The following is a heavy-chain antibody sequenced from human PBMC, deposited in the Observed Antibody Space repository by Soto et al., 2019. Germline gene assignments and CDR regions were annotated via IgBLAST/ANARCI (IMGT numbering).Heavy chain of an antibody. CDR3: ARGEGVYYDILAGLGAFDL. V-gene: IGHV4-30-4*01. D-gene: IGHD3-9*01. J-gene: IGHJ3*01. CDR2: IYYSWST. Sequence: SETLSLTCTVSGGSISSGDYYWSWSRQPPGKSLEWIGYIYYSWSTYYNPSLKGRVTISVDTSKNQFSLKLSSVTAADTAVYYCARGEGVYYDILAGLGAFDLWGQGTMGAV. CDR1: GGSISSGDYY.